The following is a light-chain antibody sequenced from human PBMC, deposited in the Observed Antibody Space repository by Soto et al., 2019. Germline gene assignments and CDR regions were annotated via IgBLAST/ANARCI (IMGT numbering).Light chain of an antibody. CDR2: DTS. J-gene: IGKJ5*01. CDR3: QQYGTSEII. Sequence: EIVLTQSSGTLSLSPGERPTLSCRASQSLTNSFIAWYQQKPGQAPRVXIYDTSSRETGIPDRFSGSGAGTECTRTISRLEPEDFAVFFCQQYGTSEIIFGQGTRLEIK. CDR1: QSLTNSF. V-gene: IGKV3-20*01.